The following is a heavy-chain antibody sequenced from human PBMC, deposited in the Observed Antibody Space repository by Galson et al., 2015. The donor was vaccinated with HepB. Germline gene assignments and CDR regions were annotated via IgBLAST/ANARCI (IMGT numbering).Heavy chain of an antibody. V-gene: IGHV3-7*03. CDR3: ARVCSSTSWIYYYYGMDV. Sequence: SLRLSCAASGFTFSSYWMSWVRQAPGKGLEWVANIKQDGSEKYYVDSVKGRFTISRDNAKNSLYLQMNSLRAEDTAVYYCARVCSSTSWIYYYYGMDVWGQGTTVTVSS. J-gene: IGHJ6*02. CDR1: GFTFSSYW. D-gene: IGHD2-2*01. CDR2: IKQDGSEK.